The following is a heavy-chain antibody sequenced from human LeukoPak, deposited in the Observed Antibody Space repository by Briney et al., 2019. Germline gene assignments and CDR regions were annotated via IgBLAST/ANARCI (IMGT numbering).Heavy chain of an antibody. J-gene: IGHJ4*02. CDR2: INAGNGNT. D-gene: IGHD3-10*01. CDR3: ARKPYYYGSGSYFDY. Sequence: ASVKVSCKASGYTFTSYAMHCVRQAPGQRLEWMGWINAGNGNTKYSQKFQGRVTITRDTSASTAYMELSSLRSEDTAVYCCARKPYYYGSGSYFDYWGQGTLVTVSS. V-gene: IGHV1-3*01. CDR1: GYTFTSYA.